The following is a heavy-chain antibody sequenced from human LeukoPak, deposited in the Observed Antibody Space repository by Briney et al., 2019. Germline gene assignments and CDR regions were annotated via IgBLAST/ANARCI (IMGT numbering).Heavy chain of an antibody. CDR1: GFTFSSYS. D-gene: IGHD1/OR15-1a*01. V-gene: IGHV3-21*01. Sequence: PGRSLRLSCAASGFTFSSYSMNWVRQAPGKGLEWVSSISSSSSYIYYADSVKGRFTISRDNAKNSLYLQMNSLRAEDTAVYYCARVSNKLGYYMDVWGKGTTVTVSS. CDR3: ARVSNKLGYYMDV. CDR2: ISSSSSYI. J-gene: IGHJ6*03.